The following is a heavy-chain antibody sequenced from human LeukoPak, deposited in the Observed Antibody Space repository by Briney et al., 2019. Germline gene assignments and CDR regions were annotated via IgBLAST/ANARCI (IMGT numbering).Heavy chain of an antibody. V-gene: IGHV4-4*07. J-gene: IGHJ6*03. Sequence: PSETLSLTCTVSGGSISSYYWSWIRQPAGKGLEWIGRIYTSGSTNYNPSLKSRVTMSVDTSKNRFSLKLSSVTAADTAVYYCARDRIVVVTAIPFDYYYYMDVWGKGTTVTVSS. CDR3: ARDRIVVVTAIPFDYYYYMDV. CDR1: GGSISSYY. CDR2: IYTSGST. D-gene: IGHD2-21*02.